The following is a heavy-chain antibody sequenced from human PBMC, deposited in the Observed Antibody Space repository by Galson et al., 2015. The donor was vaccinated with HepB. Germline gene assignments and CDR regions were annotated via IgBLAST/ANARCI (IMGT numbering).Heavy chain of an antibody. CDR2: ILYDGSNK. Sequence: SLRLSCAASGFTFSSYAMHWVRQAPGKGLEWVAVILYDGSNKYYADSVKGRFTISRDNSKNTLYLQMNSLRAEDTAVYYCAREPIAAAERGDYYGMDVWGQGTTVTVSS. CDR1: GFTFSSYA. D-gene: IGHD6-13*01. V-gene: IGHV3-30-3*01. CDR3: AREPIAAAERGDYYGMDV. J-gene: IGHJ6*02.